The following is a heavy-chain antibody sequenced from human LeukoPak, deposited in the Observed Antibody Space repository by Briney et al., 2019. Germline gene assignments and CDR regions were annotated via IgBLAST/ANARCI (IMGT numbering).Heavy chain of an antibody. CDR2: IIPIFGTA. CDR3: ARDREQLNSFDY. V-gene: IGHV1-69*05. J-gene: IGHJ4*02. Sequence: SVKVSCKASGGTFSSYAISWVRQATGQGLEWMGRIIPIFGTANYAQKFQGRVTITTDESTSTAYMELSSLRSEDTAVYYCARDREQLNSFDYWGQGTLVTVSS. D-gene: IGHD5-18*01. CDR1: GGTFSSYA.